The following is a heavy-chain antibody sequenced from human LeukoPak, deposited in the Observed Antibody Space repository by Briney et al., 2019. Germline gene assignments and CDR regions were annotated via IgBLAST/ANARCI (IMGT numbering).Heavy chain of an antibody. CDR2: IYYSGST. CDR1: GGSISSSSYY. D-gene: IGHD3-22*01. CDR3: ARVRYYDSSGYNNRGEMDY. J-gene: IGHJ4*02. V-gene: IGHV4-39*07. Sequence: SETLPLTCTVSGGSISSSSYYWGWSRQPPGKGLEWSGSIYYSGSTYYNPSLKSRVTISVDTSKNQFSLKLSSVTAADTAVYYCARVRYYDSSGYNNRGEMDYWGQGTLVTVSS.